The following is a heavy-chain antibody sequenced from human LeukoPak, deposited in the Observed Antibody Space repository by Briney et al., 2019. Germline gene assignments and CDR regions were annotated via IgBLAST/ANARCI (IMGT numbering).Heavy chain of an antibody. V-gene: IGHV3-74*01. Sequence: GGSLRLSCAASGFTFSSYWMHWFRQAPGKGLVWVSRINSDGSSTSYADSVKGRFTISRDNAKNTLYLQMNSLRAEDTAVCYCASRPTGSGYGILTGYFYWGQGTLVTVSS. CDR1: GFTFSSYW. J-gene: IGHJ4*02. D-gene: IGHD3-9*01. CDR3: ASRPTGSGYGILTGYFY. CDR2: INSDGSST.